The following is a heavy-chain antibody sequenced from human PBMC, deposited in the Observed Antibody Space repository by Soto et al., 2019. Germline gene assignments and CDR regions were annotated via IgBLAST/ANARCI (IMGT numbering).Heavy chain of an antibody. Sequence: EVQLVESGGGLVQPGGSLKLSCAASGFIFSDSAMHWVRQAAGKGLEWVGRIRSKVNSYATSYDASVKGRFTISRDASKNMVYQQMNSLTIDDTAVYYGPRRGTRDNVGEDYWGRGTLVTVSS. D-gene: IGHD1-26*01. CDR1: GFIFSDSA. CDR3: PRRGTRDNVGEDY. CDR2: IRSKVNSYAT. J-gene: IGHJ4*02. V-gene: IGHV3-73*01.